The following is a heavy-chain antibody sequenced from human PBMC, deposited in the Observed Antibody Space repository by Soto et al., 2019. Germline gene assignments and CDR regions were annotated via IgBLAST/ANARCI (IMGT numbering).Heavy chain of an antibody. J-gene: IGHJ5*02. D-gene: IGHD5-18*01. CDR2: ISTYNVDT. V-gene: IGHV1-18*01. Sequence: QVQLVQSGAEVKKPGASVTVSCKTSGYTFSSYGIVSVRQAPGQGLEWMGWISTYNVDTKYADKFQGRLTMSSDTSTTTALMDLRRLRSDDPAVYYCVRGGFANGYLDSWGQGTLVTVPP. CDR3: VRGGFANGYLDS. CDR1: GYTFSSYG.